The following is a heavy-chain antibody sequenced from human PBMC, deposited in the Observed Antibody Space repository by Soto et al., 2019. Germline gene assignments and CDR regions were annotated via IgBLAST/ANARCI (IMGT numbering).Heavy chain of an antibody. CDR1: GYTFTGYA. CDR2: INAGNGNT. J-gene: IGHJ4*02. D-gene: IGHD3-22*01. V-gene: IGHV1-3*01. CDR3: ARKNYYADSGFYDY. Sequence: ASVKVSCKASGYTFTGYAIHWVRQAPGQRLEWMGWINAGNGNTKYSQKFQGRVTITRDTSASTAYMDLTSLRSDDTAVYYCARKNYYADSGFYDYWGQGALVTVSS.